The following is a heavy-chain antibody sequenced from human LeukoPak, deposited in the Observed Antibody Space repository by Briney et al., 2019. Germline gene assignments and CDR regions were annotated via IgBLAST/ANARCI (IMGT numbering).Heavy chain of an antibody. CDR1: GYTFTGYY. V-gene: IGHV1-2*02. J-gene: IGHJ4*02. CDR2: INPNSGGT. Sequence: ASVKVSCKASGYTFTGYYMHWVRQAPGQGLEWMGWINPNSGGTNYAQKFQGRVTMTRDTSISTAYMELSRLRSDDTAVYHSARENATRGSGSYYIDYWGQGTLVTVSS. CDR3: ARENATRGSGSYYIDY. D-gene: IGHD3-10*01.